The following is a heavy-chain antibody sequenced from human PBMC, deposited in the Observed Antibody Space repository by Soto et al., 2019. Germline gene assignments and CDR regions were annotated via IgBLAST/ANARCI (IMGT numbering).Heavy chain of an antibody. CDR2: INPNSGGT. CDR3: AKARRTSTSCCYTPLPIFGMDV. D-gene: IGHD2-2*01. CDR1: GYTFTGYY. J-gene: IGHJ6*02. V-gene: IGHV1-2*02. Sequence: ASVKVSCKASGYTFTGYYMHWARQAPGQGLEWMGWINPNSGGTNYAQKFQGRVTMTRDTSISTAYMELSRLRSDDTAVYYCAKARRTSTSCCYTPLPIFGMDVWGQATTVTVSS.